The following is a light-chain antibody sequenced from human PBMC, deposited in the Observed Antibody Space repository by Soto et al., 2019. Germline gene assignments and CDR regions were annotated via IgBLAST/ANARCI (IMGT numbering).Light chain of an antibody. Sequence: DIQMTQSPSSLSASVGDRVIFTCRASESVRSYLNWYQQKPGKAPKLLIYAASSLQSGVPSRFSGSGSGTDFTLTISSLQPEDFATYYCQQSYSTPRTFGQGTKLEIK. J-gene: IGKJ2*01. CDR2: AAS. CDR3: QQSYSTPRT. V-gene: IGKV1-39*01. CDR1: ESVRSY.